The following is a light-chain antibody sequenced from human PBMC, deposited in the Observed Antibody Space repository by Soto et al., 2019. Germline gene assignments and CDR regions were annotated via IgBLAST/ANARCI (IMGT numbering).Light chain of an antibody. CDR2: DAY. CDR1: QSFRGL. CDR3: QQRSNWPPLT. Sequence: EVLLAQSPVTLSLSPGERATLSCRASQSFRGLLAWYQQKPGQAPRLLIYDAYNRATGIPPRFSGSGSGTDFTLTISSLEPEDFAVYYCQQRSNWPPLTFGGGTNVEIK. V-gene: IGKV3-11*01. J-gene: IGKJ4*01.